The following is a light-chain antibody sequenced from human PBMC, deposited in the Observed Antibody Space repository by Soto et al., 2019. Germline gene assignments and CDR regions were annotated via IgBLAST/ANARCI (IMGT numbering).Light chain of an antibody. Sequence: EIVLTQSPGTLSLSPGARATLSCRASQTVSSNYLAWYQQKPGQAPRLLIYSASTRATGIPDRFSGSGSGTDFTLTISRLEPEDFAVYYCQQYGTSPLTFGGGTKVDIK. CDR2: SAS. CDR1: QTVSSNY. V-gene: IGKV3-20*01. J-gene: IGKJ4*01. CDR3: QQYGTSPLT.